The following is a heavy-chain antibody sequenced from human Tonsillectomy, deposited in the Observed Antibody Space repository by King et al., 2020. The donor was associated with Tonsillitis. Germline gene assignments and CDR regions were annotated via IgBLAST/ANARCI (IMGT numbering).Heavy chain of an antibody. CDR1: SGSISSYY. D-gene: IGHD3-22*01. Sequence: VQLQESGPGLVKPSETLSLTCTVSSGSISSYYWSLIRQPPGKGLEWIGYINYSGSTNYNPSLKSRVTISVGTSHNQFSLKLSSVTAADTAVYYCARVYYDTSGYYPFDYWGQGTLITVSS. J-gene: IGHJ4*02. CDR2: INYSGST. V-gene: IGHV4-59*01. CDR3: ARVYYDTSGYYPFDY.